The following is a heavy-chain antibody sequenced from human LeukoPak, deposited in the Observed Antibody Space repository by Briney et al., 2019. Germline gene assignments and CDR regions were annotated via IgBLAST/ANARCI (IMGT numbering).Heavy chain of an antibody. CDR3: ARVHYYDASDYSTSNWFDP. J-gene: IGHJ5*02. D-gene: IGHD3-22*01. V-gene: IGHV4-38-2*02. CDR2: IHHDGIT. CDR1: GYSISGGYF. Sequence: PSETLSLTCSISGYSISGGYFWGWIRQPPGKGLEWIGNIHHDGITYYNPSLKSRVTISLDPSKNQFSLKLTSVAAADTALYHCARVHYYDASDYSTSNWFDPWGQGTLVTVSS.